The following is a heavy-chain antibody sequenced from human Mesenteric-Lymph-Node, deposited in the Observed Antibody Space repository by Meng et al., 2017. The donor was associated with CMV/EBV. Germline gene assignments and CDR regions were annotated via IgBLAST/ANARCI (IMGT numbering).Heavy chain of an antibody. J-gene: IGHJ6*02. CDR1: FSSYA. CDR2: IITIFGTA. D-gene: IGHD5-12*01. Sequence: FSSYAISWVRQAPGQGLEWMGGIITIFGTASYEQKFQGRVTITADESTSTAYMELSSLRSEDTAVYYCARDRVDIVATPYYYYGMDVWGQGTTVTVSS. CDR3: ARDRVDIVATPYYYYGMDV. V-gene: IGHV1-69*01.